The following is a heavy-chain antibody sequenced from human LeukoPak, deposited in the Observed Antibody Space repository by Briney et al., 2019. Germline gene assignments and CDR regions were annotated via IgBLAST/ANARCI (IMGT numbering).Heavy chain of an antibody. CDR1: GFTFSSYW. CDR2: IKQDGSEK. J-gene: IGHJ4*02. D-gene: IGHD2-2*01. CDR3: ARGGGTSSVVVVYFDY. V-gene: IGHV3-7*01. Sequence: GGSLRLSCAASGFTFSSYWMSWVRQAPGKGLEWVANIKQDGSEKCYVDSVKGRFTISRDNAKNSLYLQMNSLRAEDTAVYYCARGGGTSSVVVVYFDYWGQGTLVTVSS.